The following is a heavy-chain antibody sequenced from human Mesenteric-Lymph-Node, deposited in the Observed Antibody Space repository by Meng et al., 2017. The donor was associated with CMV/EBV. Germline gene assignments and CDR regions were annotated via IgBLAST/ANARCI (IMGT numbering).Heavy chain of an antibody. CDR3: ARGGHWNRYFAY. J-gene: IGHJ4*02. D-gene: IGHD1-1*01. Sequence: SETLSLTCTVSGGSVSSGSNYWTWIRQPPGKGLEWIGYIYYGSTNYNPSLKSRVTISADTSKNQFSLKLSSVTTADTAVYFCARGGHWNRYFAYWGQGNLVTVSS. CDR2: IYYGST. V-gene: IGHV4-61*01. CDR1: GGSVSSGSNY.